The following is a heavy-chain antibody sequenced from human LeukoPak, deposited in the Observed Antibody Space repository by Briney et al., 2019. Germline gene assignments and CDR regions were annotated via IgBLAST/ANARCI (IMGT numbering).Heavy chain of an antibody. Sequence: VASVKVSCKASGYTFTDYYMHWVRQAPGQGLEWMGWINTNTGNPTYAQGFTGRFVFSLDTSVSTAYLQISSLKAEDTAVYYCAREGIAVAGSAFDIWGQGTMVTVSS. D-gene: IGHD6-19*01. CDR1: GYTFTDYY. V-gene: IGHV7-4-1*02. CDR3: AREGIAVAGSAFDI. CDR2: INTNTGNP. J-gene: IGHJ3*02.